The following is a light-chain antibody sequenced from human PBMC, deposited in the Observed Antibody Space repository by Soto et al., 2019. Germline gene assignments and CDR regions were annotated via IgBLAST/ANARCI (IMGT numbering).Light chain of an antibody. J-gene: IGLJ2*01. V-gene: IGLV4-69*01. CDR1: SGHSNYA. Sequence: QSVLTQSPSASASLGASVKLTCTLSSGHSNYAIAWHQQQPEKGPRFLMKLNSDGSHSKGDGIPDRFSGSSSGAERYLTISTLQSEDEAVYYCQTWVTGIHIFGGGTKLTVL. CDR3: QTWVTGIHI. CDR2: LNSDGSH.